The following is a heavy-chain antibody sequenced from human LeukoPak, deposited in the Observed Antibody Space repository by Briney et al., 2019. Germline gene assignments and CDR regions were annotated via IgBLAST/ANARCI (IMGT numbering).Heavy chain of an antibody. Sequence: SETLSLTCAVYGGSFSGYYWSWIRQPPGKGLEWIGEINHSGSTNYNPSLKSRVTISVDTSKNQFSLKLSSVTAADTAVYYCASSEGYSSGWYPYWGQGTLVTVSS. CDR2: INHSGST. V-gene: IGHV4-34*01. D-gene: IGHD6-19*01. CDR3: ASSEGYSSGWYPY. CDR1: GGSFSGYY. J-gene: IGHJ4*02.